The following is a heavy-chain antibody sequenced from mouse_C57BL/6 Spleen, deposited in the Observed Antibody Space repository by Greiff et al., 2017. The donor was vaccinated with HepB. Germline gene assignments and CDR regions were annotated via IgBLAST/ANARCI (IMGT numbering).Heavy chain of an antibody. CDR3: ASRQLRLPYYFDY. CDR2: IYPRSGNT. Sequence: VQLQQSGAELARPGASVKLSCKASGYTFTSYGISWVKQRTGQGLEWIGEIYPRSGNTYYNEKFKGKATLTADKSSSTAYMQLSSLTSEDSAVYYCASRQLRLPYYFDYWGQGTTLTVSS. D-gene: IGHD3-2*02. J-gene: IGHJ2*01. CDR1: GYTFTSYG. V-gene: IGHV1-81*01.